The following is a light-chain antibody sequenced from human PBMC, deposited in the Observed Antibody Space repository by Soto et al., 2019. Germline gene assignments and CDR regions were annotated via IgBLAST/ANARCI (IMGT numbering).Light chain of an antibody. CDR2: AAS. J-gene: IGKJ5*01. V-gene: IGKV1-5*01. CDR1: QTIGTW. Sequence: DIQMTQSPSTLSASVGDRVTITCRASQTIGTWLAWYQQKPGKAPKLLIYAASSLQSGVPSRFSGSGSGTDFTLAISRVEPEDFAVYYCQQYGSLPITFGQGTRLEIK. CDR3: QQYGSLPIT.